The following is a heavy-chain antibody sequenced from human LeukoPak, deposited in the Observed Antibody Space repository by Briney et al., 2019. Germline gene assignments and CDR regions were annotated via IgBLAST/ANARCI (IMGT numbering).Heavy chain of an antibody. CDR1: GGSFSGCY. V-gene: IGHV4-34*01. J-gene: IGHJ4*02. CDR2: INHSGST. D-gene: IGHD6-13*01. CDR3: AILRWGIAAAAPFDY. Sequence: PSETLSLTCAVYGGSFSGCYWSWIRQPPGKGLEWIGEINHSGSTNYNPSLKSRVTISVDTSKNQFSLKLSSVTAADTAVYYCAILRWGIAAAAPFDYWGQGTLVTVSS.